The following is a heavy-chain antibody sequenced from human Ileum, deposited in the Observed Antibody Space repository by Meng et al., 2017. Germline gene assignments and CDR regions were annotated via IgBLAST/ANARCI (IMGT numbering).Heavy chain of an antibody. J-gene: IGHJ4*02. CDR2: IYYNGNT. V-gene: IGHV4-39*01. CDR1: GGSISNTNYY. D-gene: IGHD3-22*01. Sequence: QLQLQESGPGLVKPSETLSLTSTVSGGSISNTNYYWDWIRQPPGKGLEWVGSIYYNGNTYYNPSLKSRVTISIDTSKNQFSLKLSSVTAADTAVYYCARYNYYDSSGHSNFDYWGQGTLVTVSS. CDR3: ARYNYYDSSGHSNFDY.